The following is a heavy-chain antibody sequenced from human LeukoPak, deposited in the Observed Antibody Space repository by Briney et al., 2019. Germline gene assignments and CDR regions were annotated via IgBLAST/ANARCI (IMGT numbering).Heavy chain of an antibody. Sequence: SETLSLTCTVSGGSISTYYWSWIRQPAGKGLEWIGRIYTSGSTNYNPSLKSRATMSVDMSRNQFSLKLSSVTAADTAVYYCARDVSVVAHWFDYWGQGTLATVSS. J-gene: IGHJ4*02. CDR1: GGSISTYY. V-gene: IGHV4-4*07. CDR3: ARDVSVVAHWFDY. CDR2: IYTSGST. D-gene: IGHD2-15*01.